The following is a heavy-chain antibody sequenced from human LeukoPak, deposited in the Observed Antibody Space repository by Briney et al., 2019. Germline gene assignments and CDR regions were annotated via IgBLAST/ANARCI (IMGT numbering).Heavy chain of an antibody. D-gene: IGHD6-19*01. V-gene: IGHV3-7*01. CDR1: GFRFSDYW. J-gene: IGHJ4*02. CDR3: TRDRLSRWYSSPYYFDY. CDR2: IKQDASDK. Sequence: GGSLRLSCSASGFRFSDYWMSWVRQAPGKGLEWVANIKQDASDKNYVDSVKGRFTISRDNAKNSLYLQMNSLRVEDTAVYYCTRDRLSRWYSSPYYFDYWGQGALVTVSS.